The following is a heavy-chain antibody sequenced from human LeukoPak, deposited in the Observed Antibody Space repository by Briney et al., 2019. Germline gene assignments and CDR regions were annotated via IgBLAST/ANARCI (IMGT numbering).Heavy chain of an antibody. CDR1: GGTFSSYA. D-gene: IGHD5-12*01. Sequence: SVKVSCKAPGGTFSSYAISWVRQAPGQGLEWMGRIIPILGIANYAQKFQGRVTITADKSTSTAYMELSSLRSEDTAVYYCARAGVDIVAADYWGQGTLVTVSS. J-gene: IGHJ4*02. CDR3: ARAGVDIVAADY. CDR2: IIPILGIA. V-gene: IGHV1-69*04.